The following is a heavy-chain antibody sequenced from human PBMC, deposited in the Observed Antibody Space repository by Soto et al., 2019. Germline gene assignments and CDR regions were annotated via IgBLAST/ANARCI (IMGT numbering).Heavy chain of an antibody. Sequence: PSETLSLTCTVSGGSISSYYWSWIRQPPGKVLEWIGYIYYSGSTNYNPSLKSRVTISVDTSKNQFSLKLSSVTAADTAVYYCATHDSSGYSHFDYWGQGTLVTVSS. CDR1: GGSISSYY. J-gene: IGHJ4*02. D-gene: IGHD3-22*01. V-gene: IGHV4-59*01. CDR3: ATHDSSGYSHFDY. CDR2: IYYSGST.